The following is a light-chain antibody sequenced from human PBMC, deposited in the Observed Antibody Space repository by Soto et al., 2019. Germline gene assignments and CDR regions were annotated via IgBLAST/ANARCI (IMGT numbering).Light chain of an antibody. V-gene: IGKV3-20*01. CDR1: QSVSSTN. J-gene: IGKJ2*03. Sequence: EIVLTQSPGTLSLSPGESATLSCRASQSVSSTNLAWYQQKPGQSPRLVMFGASSRATGIPHRFSGSGSGTDFTLTISRLEPEDFAVYYCQQYGSSPVSFGQGTKLEIK. CDR2: GAS. CDR3: QQYGSSPVS.